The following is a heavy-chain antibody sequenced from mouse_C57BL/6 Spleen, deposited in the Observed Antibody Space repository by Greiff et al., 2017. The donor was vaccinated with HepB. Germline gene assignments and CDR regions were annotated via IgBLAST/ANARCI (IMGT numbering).Heavy chain of an antibody. Sequence: EVMLVESGGGLVKPGGSLKLSCAASGFTFSSYTMSWVRQTPEKRLEWVATISGGGGNTYYPDSVKGRFTISRDNAKNTLYLQMSSLRSEDTALYYCARQGYGYFDVWGTGTTVTVSS. CDR1: GFTFSSYT. CDR2: ISGGGGNT. CDR3: ARQGYGYFDV. V-gene: IGHV5-9*01. J-gene: IGHJ1*03.